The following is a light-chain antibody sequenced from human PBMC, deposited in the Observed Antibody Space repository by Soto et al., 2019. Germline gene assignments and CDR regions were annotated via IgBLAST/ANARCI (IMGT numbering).Light chain of an antibody. CDR2: GAS. J-gene: IGKJ1*01. V-gene: IGKV3-15*01. Sequence: ETVMTQSPATLSVSPGERATLSCRASQSVNSDLAWYQQKPGQAPRLLIYGASTRATGIPARFSGSGSGTEFNLTISSLQSEDFAVYYCHQYDNWPETFGQGTKVEIK. CDR3: HQYDNWPET. CDR1: QSVNSD.